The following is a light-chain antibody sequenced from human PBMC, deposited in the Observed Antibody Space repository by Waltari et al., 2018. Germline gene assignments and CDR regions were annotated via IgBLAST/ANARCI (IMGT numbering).Light chain of an antibody. CDR2: KAS. J-gene: IGKJ1*01. CDR1: QTVYDY. V-gene: IGKV1-5*03. CDR3: QQYQSYWM. Sequence: IPITQSPSTLSPSVGHRVIITCRASQTVYDYLAWYQQKPGKAPQLLISKASTLEGGVPSRFSGSGYGTEFTLTISSLQPDDLATYYCQQYQSYWMFGQGTKVEIK.